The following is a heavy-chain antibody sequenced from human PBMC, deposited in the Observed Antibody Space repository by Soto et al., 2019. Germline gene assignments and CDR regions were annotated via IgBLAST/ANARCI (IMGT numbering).Heavy chain of an antibody. CDR2: ISAYNGNT. CDR3: AGARPVNTASGLMDV. CDR1: GYTFTSYG. Sequence: QVQLVQSGAEVKKPGASVKVSCKASGYTFTSYGISWVRQAPGQGLEWMGWISAYNGNTNYAKKLQGRVTMTTDTSTSTAYMERRSLRSDDTAVYYCAGARPVNTASGLMDVWGQGTTVTVSS. V-gene: IGHV1-18*01. J-gene: IGHJ6*02. D-gene: IGHD5-18*01.